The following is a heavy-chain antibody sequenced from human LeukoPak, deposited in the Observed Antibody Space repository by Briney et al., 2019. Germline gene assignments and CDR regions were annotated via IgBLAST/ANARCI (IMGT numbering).Heavy chain of an antibody. CDR3: ARGYGGNSGGDNWFDP. D-gene: IGHD4-23*01. J-gene: IGHJ5*02. V-gene: IGHV1-18*01. CDR2: ISAYNGNT. Sequence: ASVNVSCKASGYTFTSYGISWVRQAPGQGLEWMGWISAYNGNTNYAQKLQGRVTMTTDTSTSTAYMELRSLRSDDTAVYYCARGYGGNSGGDNWFDPWGQGTLVTVSS. CDR1: GYTFTSYG.